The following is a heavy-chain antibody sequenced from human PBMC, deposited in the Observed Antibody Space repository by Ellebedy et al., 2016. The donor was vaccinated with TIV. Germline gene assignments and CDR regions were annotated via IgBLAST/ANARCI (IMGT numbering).Heavy chain of an antibody. Sequence: EFQGRVTITRDTSASTAYMELSSLRSEDMDVYYCARVGGGGYSGYDLPFDYWGQGTLVTVSS. V-gene: IGHV1-3*02. CDR3: ARVGGGGYSGYDLPFDY. J-gene: IGHJ4*02. D-gene: IGHD5-12*01.